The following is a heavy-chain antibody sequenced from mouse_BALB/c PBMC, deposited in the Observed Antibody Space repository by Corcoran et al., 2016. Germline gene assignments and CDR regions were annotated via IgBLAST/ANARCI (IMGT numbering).Heavy chain of an antibody. V-gene: IGHV9-3-1*01. CDR3: ARPVDSSGYPWFAY. D-gene: IGHD3-2*01. CDR1: GYTFTNYG. Sequence: QIQLVQSGPELKKPGETVKISCKASGYTFTNYGMNWVKQAPGKGLKWMGWINTYTGEPTYADDFKGRFAFSLETSASTAYLQINNLKNEDTATYFCARPVDSSGYPWFAYWGQGTLVTVSA. CDR2: INTYTGEP. J-gene: IGHJ3*01.